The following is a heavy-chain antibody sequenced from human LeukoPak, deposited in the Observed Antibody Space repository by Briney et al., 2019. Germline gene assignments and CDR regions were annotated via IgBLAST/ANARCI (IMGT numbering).Heavy chain of an antibody. CDR1: GGSISSGGYY. CDR3: ARDWVGDYAIDP. Sequence: PSQTLSLTCTVSGGSISSGGYYWSWIRQHPGKGLEWIGYIYYSGSTYYNPSLKSRVTISVDTSKNQFSLKLSSVTAADPAVYYCARDWVGDYAIDPWGQGTLVTVSS. D-gene: IGHD4-17*01. J-gene: IGHJ5*02. CDR2: IYYSGST. V-gene: IGHV4-31*03.